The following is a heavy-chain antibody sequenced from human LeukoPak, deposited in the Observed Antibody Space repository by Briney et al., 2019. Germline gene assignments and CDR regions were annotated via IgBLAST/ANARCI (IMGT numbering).Heavy chain of an antibody. CDR1: GFTFSSYA. D-gene: IGHD2/OR15-2a*01. CDR3: ASFRQVLDY. Sequence: AGGSLRLSCAASGFTFSSYAMHWVRQAPGKVLDWVAVISYDGSDKYYADSVKGRFTISRDNSKNTLYLQMNSLRAEDTAVYYCASFRQVLDYWGQGTLVTVSS. J-gene: IGHJ4*02. CDR2: ISYDGSDK. V-gene: IGHV3-30-3*01.